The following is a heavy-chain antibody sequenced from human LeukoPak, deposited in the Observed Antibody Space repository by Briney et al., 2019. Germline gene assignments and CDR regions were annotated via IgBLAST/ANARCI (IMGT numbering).Heavy chain of an antibody. D-gene: IGHD2-21*02. CDR1: GGSISSYY. J-gene: IGHJ3*02. CDR2: ICYSGST. Sequence: SETLSLTCTVSGGSISSYYWSWIRQPPGKGLEWIGYICYSGSTNYNPSLKSRVTISVDTSKNQFSLKLSSVTAADTAVYYCARVEQVCGGDCNDAFDIWGQGTMVTVSS. V-gene: IGHV4-59*01. CDR3: ARVEQVCGGDCNDAFDI.